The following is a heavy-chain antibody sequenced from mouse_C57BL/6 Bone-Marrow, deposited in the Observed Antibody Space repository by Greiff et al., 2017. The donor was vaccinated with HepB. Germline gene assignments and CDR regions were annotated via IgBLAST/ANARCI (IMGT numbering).Heavy chain of an antibody. CDR1: GYTFTDYA. CDR2: ISTYYGDA. D-gene: IGHD1-1*01. V-gene: IGHV1-67*01. J-gene: IGHJ1*03. Sequence: VMLVESGPELVRPGVSVKISCKGSGYTFTDYAMHWVKQSHAKSLEWSGVISTYYGDASYNQKFKDKATMTVDKSSSTAYMELARLTSEDSAVYYCANYYGSSYWYFDVWGTGTTVTVSS. CDR3: ANYYGSSYWYFDV.